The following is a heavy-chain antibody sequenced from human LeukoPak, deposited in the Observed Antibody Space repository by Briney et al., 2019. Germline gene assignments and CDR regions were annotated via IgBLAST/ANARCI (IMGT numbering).Heavy chain of an antibody. CDR3: VRERVTTMVGLDY. V-gene: IGHV3-48*03. CDR1: GFTFSSYE. CDR2: ISGSDSTV. J-gene: IGHJ4*02. Sequence: GGSLRLSCAASGFTFSSYEMNWVRQAPGKGLEWISYISGSDSTVYYADSVQGRFTISRDNAKNSLYLQMNSPRAEDTAVYYCVRERVTTMVGLDYWGQGTLVTVSS. D-gene: IGHD4-23*01.